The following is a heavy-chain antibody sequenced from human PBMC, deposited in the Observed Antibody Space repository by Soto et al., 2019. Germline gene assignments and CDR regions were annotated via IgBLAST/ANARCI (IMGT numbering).Heavy chain of an antibody. J-gene: IGHJ4*02. D-gene: IGHD1-7*01. CDR3: ARDQDSGSITGTNY. CDR2: IWYDGSNK. V-gene: IGHV3-33*01. Sequence: PVGSLRLSCAASGFTFSSYGMHWVRQAPGKGLEWVAVIWYDGSNKYYADSVKGRFTISRDNSKNTLYLQMNSLRAEDTAVYYCARDQDSGSITGTNYWGQGTLVTVSS. CDR1: GFTFSSYG.